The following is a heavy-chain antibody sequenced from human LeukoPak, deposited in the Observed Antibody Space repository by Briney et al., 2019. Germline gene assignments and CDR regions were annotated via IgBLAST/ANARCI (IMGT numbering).Heavy chain of an antibody. D-gene: IGHD4-23*01. Sequence: SETLSLTCTVSGGSMSPYHWGWIRQPPGKGLEWTGYIYYSGSTNYNPSLKSRVTISVDTSKNQFSLKLSSVTAADTAVYYCARTDYGGNSGYFDYWGQGTLVTVSS. CDR1: GGSMSPYH. V-gene: IGHV4-59*08. CDR3: ARTDYGGNSGYFDY. CDR2: IYYSGST. J-gene: IGHJ4*02.